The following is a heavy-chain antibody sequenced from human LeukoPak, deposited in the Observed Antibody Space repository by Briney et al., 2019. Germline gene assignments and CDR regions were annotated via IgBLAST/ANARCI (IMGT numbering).Heavy chain of an antibody. D-gene: IGHD2-21*02. Sequence: QTGGSLRLSCAASGFTFSSDEMNWVRQAPGRGLEWVSHITASATTIYYADPVRGRFTISRDNARNSLYLQMNSLRAEDTAIYYCARSGGHYKPFDYWGQGTLVTVSS. J-gene: IGHJ4*02. CDR3: ARSGGHYKPFDY. CDR2: ITASATTI. CDR1: GFTFSSDE. V-gene: IGHV3-48*03.